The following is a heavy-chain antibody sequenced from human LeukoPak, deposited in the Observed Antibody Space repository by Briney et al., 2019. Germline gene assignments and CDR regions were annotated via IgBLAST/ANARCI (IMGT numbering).Heavy chain of an antibody. CDR3: ASRTRYYDILTGPVPHATGGMDV. J-gene: IGHJ6*02. D-gene: IGHD3-9*01. Sequence: ASVKVSWKASGYTFTSYYMHWVRQAPGQGLEWMGIINPSGGSTSYAQKFQGRVTMTRDMSTSTVYMELSSLRSGDTAVYYCASRTRYYDILTGPVPHATGGMDVWGQGTTVTVSS. CDR2: INPSGGST. V-gene: IGHV1-46*01. CDR1: GYTFTSYY.